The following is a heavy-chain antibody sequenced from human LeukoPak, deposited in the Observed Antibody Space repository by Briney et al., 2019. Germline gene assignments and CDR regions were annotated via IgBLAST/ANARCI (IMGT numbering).Heavy chain of an antibody. CDR2: IYYSGST. J-gene: IGHJ3*02. CDR3: ARDLYSSRTNDAFVI. Sequence: GSLRLSCAASGFTFSNAWMSWVRQAPGKGLEWIGSIYYSGSTYYNPSLKSRVTISVDTSKNQFSLKLSSVTAADTAVYYCARDLYSSRTNDAFVIWGQGTMVTVSS. CDR1: GFTFSNAW. V-gene: IGHV4-4*02. D-gene: IGHD6-13*01.